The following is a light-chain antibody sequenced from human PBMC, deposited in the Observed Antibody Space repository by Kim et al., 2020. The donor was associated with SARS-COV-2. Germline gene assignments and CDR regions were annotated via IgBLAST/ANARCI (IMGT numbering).Light chain of an antibody. CDR3: QQYHNYWT. CDR2: RAS. Sequence: SASVGDRVTITGPASQSIETWLAWYQQKPGKAPKLLIYRASFLESGVPSRFSGTASGTEFTLTIHSLQPDEFATYYCQQYHNYWTFGQGTKVDIK. CDR1: QSIETW. J-gene: IGKJ1*01. V-gene: IGKV1-5*03.